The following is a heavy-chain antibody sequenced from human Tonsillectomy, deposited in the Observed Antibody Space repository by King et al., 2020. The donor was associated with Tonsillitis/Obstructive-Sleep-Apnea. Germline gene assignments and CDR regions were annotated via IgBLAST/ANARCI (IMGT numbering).Heavy chain of an antibody. J-gene: IGHJ4*02. D-gene: IGHD3-10*01. CDR1: GFSLSNARMG. V-gene: IGHV2-26*01. CDR3: ARKGEEGFGELFYYFDY. Sequence: TLKESGPVLVKPTETLTLTCTVSGFSLSNARMGVSWIRQPPGKALEWLAHIFSNDEKSYSTSLKSRLTISKDTSKSQVVLTMTNMDPVDTPTYYCARKGEEGFGELFYYFDYWGQGTLVTVSS. CDR2: IFSNDEK.